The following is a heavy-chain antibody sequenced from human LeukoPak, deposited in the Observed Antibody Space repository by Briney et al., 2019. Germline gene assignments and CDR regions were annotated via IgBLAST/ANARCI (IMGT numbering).Heavy chain of an antibody. D-gene: IGHD6-19*01. CDR2: IYYSGST. V-gene: IGHV4-39*01. Sequence: SETLSLTCTVSGGSISSSSYYWGWIRQPPGKGLEWIGSIYYSGSTYYNPSLKSRVTISVDTSKNQFSLKLSSVTAADTAIYYCTRALYNTGWYPDYFDSWGQGTLVTVSS. CDR3: TRALYNTGWYPDYFDS. CDR1: GGSISSSSYY. J-gene: IGHJ4*02.